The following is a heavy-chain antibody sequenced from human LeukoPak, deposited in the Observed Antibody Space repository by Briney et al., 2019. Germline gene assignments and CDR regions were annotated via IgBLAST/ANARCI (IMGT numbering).Heavy chain of an antibody. V-gene: IGHV6-1*01. D-gene: IGHD6-19*01. CDR3: ARALRYSSGWALDY. J-gene: IGHJ4*02. CDR2: TYYRSKWYN. CDR1: GDSVSSNSAA. Sequence: SQTLSLTCALSGDSVSSNSAAWNWIRQSPSRGLEWLGRTYYRSKWYNDYAVSVKSRITINPDTSKNLFSLQLNSVTPEDTAVYYCARALRYSSGWALDYWGQGTLVTVSS.